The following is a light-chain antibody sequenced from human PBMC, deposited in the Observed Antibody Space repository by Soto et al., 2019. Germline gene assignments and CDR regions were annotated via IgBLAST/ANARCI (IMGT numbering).Light chain of an antibody. CDR3: QQFNSYPIT. Sequence: AIQLTQSPSSLSASVGDRVTITCRASQDIRGALAWYQQKPGKAPKILIYDVSTLESGVPSRFSRSSFGTDFTLTISTLQPVDFATYYCQQFNSYPITFGQGTRLEIK. J-gene: IGKJ5*01. CDR1: QDIRGA. CDR2: DVS. V-gene: IGKV1-13*02.